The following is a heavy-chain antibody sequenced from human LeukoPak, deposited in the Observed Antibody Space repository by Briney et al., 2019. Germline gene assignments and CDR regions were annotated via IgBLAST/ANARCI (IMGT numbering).Heavy chain of an antibody. CDR2: ISGSGGNT. CDR1: GGSIITTNYY. Sequence: ETLSLTCTVSGGSIITTNYYWGWIRQAPGKGLEWVSVISGSGGNTYYADSVKGRFTISRDNSKNTLYLQLNSLRAEDTAVYYCAKDLYGDYDFDCWGQGTLVTVSS. J-gene: IGHJ4*02. V-gene: IGHV3-23*01. CDR3: AKDLYGDYDFDC. D-gene: IGHD4-17*01.